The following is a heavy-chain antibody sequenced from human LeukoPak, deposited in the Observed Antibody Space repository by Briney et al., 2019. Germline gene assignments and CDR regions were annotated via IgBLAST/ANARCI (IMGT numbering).Heavy chain of an antibody. Sequence: GGSLRLSCAASGFTFSSYAMHWVRQAPGKGLEWVAVISYDGSNKYYADSVKGRFTISRDNSKNTLFLQMNSLRGEDTAVYYCARDRTRDGYNQGRVFDYWGQGTLVTVSS. V-gene: IGHV3-30-3*01. CDR1: GFTFSSYA. CDR3: ARDRTRDGYNQGRVFDY. J-gene: IGHJ4*02. D-gene: IGHD5-24*01. CDR2: ISYDGSNK.